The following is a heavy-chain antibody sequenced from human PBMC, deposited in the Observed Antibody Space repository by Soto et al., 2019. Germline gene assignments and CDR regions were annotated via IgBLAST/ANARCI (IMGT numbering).Heavy chain of an antibody. CDR1: GGSISSGAYY. D-gene: IGHD3-10*01. Sequence: SETLSLTCTVSGGSISSGAYYWSWIRQHPGRGLECIGHIYYSGNTYYSPSLKSRVTISVDTSKNQFSLKLSSVTAADTAVYYCAKGGSGSYSNAFDIWGQGTMVTVS. CDR3: AKGGSGSYSNAFDI. V-gene: IGHV4-31*03. J-gene: IGHJ3*02. CDR2: IYYSGNT.